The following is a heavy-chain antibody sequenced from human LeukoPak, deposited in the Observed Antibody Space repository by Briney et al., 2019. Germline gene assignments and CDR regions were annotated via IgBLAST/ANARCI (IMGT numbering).Heavy chain of an antibody. Sequence: PSETLSLTCTVSGGFISSSSYYWGWIRQPPGKGLEWIGSIYYGGSTYYNPSLKSRVTISVDTSKNQFSLKLSSVTAADTAVYYCARPAVAGPYDAFDIWGQGTMVTVSS. V-gene: IGHV4-39*01. J-gene: IGHJ3*02. D-gene: IGHD6-19*01. CDR2: IYYGGST. CDR3: ARPAVAGPYDAFDI. CDR1: GGFISSSSYY.